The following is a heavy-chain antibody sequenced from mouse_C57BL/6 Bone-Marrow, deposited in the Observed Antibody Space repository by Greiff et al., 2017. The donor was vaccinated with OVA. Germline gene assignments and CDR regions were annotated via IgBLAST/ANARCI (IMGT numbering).Heavy chain of an antibody. J-gene: IGHJ2*01. CDR3: ARGSTMVSYYFDY. Sequence: QVQLQQPVAELVKPGASVKLSCKASGYTFTSYWMHWVKQRPGQGLEWIGMIHPNSGSTNYNEKFKSKATLTVDKSSSTAYMQLSSLTSEDSAVYYCARGSTMVSYYFDYWGQGTTLTVSS. D-gene: IGHD2-2*01. CDR1: GYTFTSYW. V-gene: IGHV1-64*01. CDR2: IHPNSGST.